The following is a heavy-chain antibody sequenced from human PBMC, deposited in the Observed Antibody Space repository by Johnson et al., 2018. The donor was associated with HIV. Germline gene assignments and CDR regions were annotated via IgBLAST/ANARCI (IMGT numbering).Heavy chain of an antibody. J-gene: IGHJ3*02. CDR2: IWYDGSNK. D-gene: IGHD5-24*01. CDR3: ARVRGWLQHDAFDI. V-gene: IGHV3-33*01. Sequence: QVQLVESGGGLVQPGRSLRLSCAASGFTFSSYGMHWVRQAPGKGLEWVAVIWYDGSNKYYADSVKGRFTISRDNSKNTLYLQMDSLRAEDTAVYCCARVRGWLQHDAFDIWGQGTMVTVSS. CDR1: GFTFSSYG.